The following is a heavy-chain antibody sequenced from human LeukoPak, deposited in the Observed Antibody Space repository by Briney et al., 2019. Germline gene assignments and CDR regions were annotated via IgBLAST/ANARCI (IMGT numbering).Heavy chain of an antibody. CDR2: IYTSGST. D-gene: IGHD6-19*01. Sequence: SETLSLTCTVSGGSISSYYWRWLRQPAGKGLEWIGRIYTSGSTNYNPSLKSRITISIDKSKNQFSLKLSSVTAADTAVYYCARSEFSGSFRPFDYWGQGTLVTVSS. V-gene: IGHV4-4*07. CDR3: ARSEFSGSFRPFDY. J-gene: IGHJ4*02. CDR1: GGSISSYY.